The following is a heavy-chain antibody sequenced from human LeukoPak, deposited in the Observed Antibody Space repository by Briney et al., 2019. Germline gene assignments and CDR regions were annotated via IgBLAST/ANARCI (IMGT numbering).Heavy chain of an antibody. D-gene: IGHD3-22*01. Sequence: ASVKVSCKDSGGTFSSYAISWVRQAPGQGLEWMGGIIPIFGTANYAQKFQGRVTITADESTSTAYMELSSLRSEDTAVYYCARGLYYYDSSGYAKYFDYWGQGTLVTVSS. V-gene: IGHV1-69*13. CDR1: GGTFSSYA. CDR2: IIPIFGTA. CDR3: ARGLYYYDSSGYAKYFDY. J-gene: IGHJ4*02.